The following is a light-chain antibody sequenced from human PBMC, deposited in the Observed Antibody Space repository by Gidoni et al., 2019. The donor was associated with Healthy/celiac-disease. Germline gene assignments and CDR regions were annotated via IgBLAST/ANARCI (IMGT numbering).Light chain of an antibody. CDR2: DVS. CDR3: SSYTSSRV. V-gene: IGLV2-14*03. J-gene: IGLJ2*01. Sequence: QSALTQPASVSGSPGQSITISCTGTSSDVGGYNYVSWYQQHPGKAPKLMIYDVSNRPSVVSNRFSGSKSGNPASLTISGLQAEDEAASYCSSYTSSRVFGGGTKLTVL. CDR1: SSDVGGYNY.